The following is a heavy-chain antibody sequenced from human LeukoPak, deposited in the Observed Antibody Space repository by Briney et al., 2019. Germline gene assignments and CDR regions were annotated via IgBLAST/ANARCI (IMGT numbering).Heavy chain of an antibody. D-gene: IGHD2-8*02. CDR3: ARDRRYFDTGGLGGPDY. Sequence: PGGSQRLSCAASGFPFSTYTMNWVRQAPGKGLEWVSSISSSSSYIYYADSMKGRFTISRDNAKNSLYLQMNNLRAEDTAVYYCARDRRYFDTGGLGGPDYWGQGTLVTVSS. CDR1: GFPFSTYT. V-gene: IGHV3-21*01. J-gene: IGHJ4*02. CDR2: ISSSSSYI.